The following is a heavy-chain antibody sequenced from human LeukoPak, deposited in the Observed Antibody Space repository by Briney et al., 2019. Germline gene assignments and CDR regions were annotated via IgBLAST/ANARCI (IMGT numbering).Heavy chain of an antibody. CDR2: IYYSGST. J-gene: IGHJ5*02. CDR1: GGSISSSGYY. CDR3: ARKGDRGNHFGLAWFRP. V-gene: IGHV4-39*01. D-gene: IGHD3/OR15-3a*01. Sequence: SETLSLTCTVSGGSISSSGYYWGWIRQPPGKGLEWIASIYYSGSTYYNPSLKSRVTISVDTAKNQLSLKLSSLTAADTACYYWARKGDRGNHFGLAWFRPWGQGTLVTVSS.